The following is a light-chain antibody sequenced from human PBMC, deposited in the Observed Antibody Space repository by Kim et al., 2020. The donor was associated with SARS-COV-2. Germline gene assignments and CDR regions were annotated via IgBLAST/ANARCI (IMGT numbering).Light chain of an antibody. CDR2: GAS. J-gene: IGKJ2*01. Sequence: SPGERATLSCRAGQSVSSRHLAWEQQKPGQAPRLLIYGASGRATGIPNRFSGSGSGTDFTLTISKLEPEDFAVYYCRHYGTSPPYTFGQGTKLEI. CDR1: QSVSSRH. CDR3: RHYGTSPPYT. V-gene: IGKV3-20*01.